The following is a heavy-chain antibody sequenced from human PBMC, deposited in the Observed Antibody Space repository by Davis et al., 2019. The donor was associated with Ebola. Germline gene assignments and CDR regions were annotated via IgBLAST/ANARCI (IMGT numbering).Heavy chain of an antibody. CDR3: AREKRFCTTCRNDGFDV. J-gene: IGHJ3*01. Sequence: PGGSLRLSCGVSGFSISDYWMSWVRQAPGKGLEWVANTNQDAGITAYGASVEGRFTTSSDNAENSVYLQINSLRGEDTAVYYCAREKRFCTTCRNDGFDVWGQGTMVIVSS. D-gene: IGHD3-3*01. V-gene: IGHV3-7*01. CDR1: GFSISDYW. CDR2: TNQDAGIT.